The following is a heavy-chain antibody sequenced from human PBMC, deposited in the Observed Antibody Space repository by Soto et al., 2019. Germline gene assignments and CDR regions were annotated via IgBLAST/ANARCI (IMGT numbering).Heavy chain of an antibody. CDR2: ISSSGSTI. J-gene: IGHJ4*02. Sequence: PGGSLRLSCAASGFTFSSYEMNWVRQAPGKGLEWVSYISSSGSTIYYADSVKGRFTISRDNAKNSLYLQMNSLRAEDTAVYYCAKEAPRIGMDYWGQGTLVTVSS. V-gene: IGHV3-48*03. CDR1: GFTFSSYE. CDR3: AKEAPRIGMDY. D-gene: IGHD1-1*01.